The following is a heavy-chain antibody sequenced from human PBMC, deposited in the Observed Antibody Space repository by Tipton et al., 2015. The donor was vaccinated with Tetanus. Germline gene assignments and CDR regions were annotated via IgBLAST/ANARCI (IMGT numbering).Heavy chain of an antibody. V-gene: IGHV4-59*01. Sequence: TLSLTCTVSGGSISSYYWSWIRQPPGKGLEWIGYIYYSGSTNYNPSLKSRVTISVDTSKNQFSLKLSSVTAADTAVYYCARDGDSSGYYYDDWGQGTLVTASS. J-gene: IGHJ4*02. D-gene: IGHD3-22*01. CDR1: GGSISSYY. CDR2: IYYSGST. CDR3: ARDGDSSGYYYDD.